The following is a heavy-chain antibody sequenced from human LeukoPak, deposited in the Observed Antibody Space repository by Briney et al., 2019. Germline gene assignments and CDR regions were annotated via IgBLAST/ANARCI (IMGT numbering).Heavy chain of an antibody. V-gene: IGHV4-59*08. Sequence: SETLSLTCTVSGGSISSYYWSWIRQPPGKGLEWIGYIYYSGSTYYNPSLKSRVTISVDTSKNQFSLKLNSVTAADTAVYYCARTGGTIDYWGQGTLVTVSS. J-gene: IGHJ4*02. D-gene: IGHD2-8*02. CDR3: ARTGGTIDY. CDR2: IYYSGST. CDR1: GGSISSYY.